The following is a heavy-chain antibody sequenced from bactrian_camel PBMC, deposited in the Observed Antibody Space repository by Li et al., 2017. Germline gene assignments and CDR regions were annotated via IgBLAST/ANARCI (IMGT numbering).Heavy chain of an antibody. Sequence: QLVESGGGSAETGGSLRVSCRASGFRFADYALGWYRQAPGNECELLSTIDLDSYTYVADSVKGRFTILRDHAKNILHLQMNDLKPEDTARYYCASDPGYGSDCYLGIGTRFGYWGQGTQVTVS. CDR1: GFRFADYA. CDR3: ASDPGYGSDCYLGIGTRFGY. J-gene: IGHJ6*01. V-gene: IGHV3S55*01. CDR2: IDLDSYT. D-gene: IGHD3*01.